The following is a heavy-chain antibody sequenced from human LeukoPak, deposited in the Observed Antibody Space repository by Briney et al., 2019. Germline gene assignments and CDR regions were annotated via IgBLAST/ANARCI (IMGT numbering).Heavy chain of an antibody. CDR3: ARGQQWLEAFDY. CDR2: INPSGGST. CDR1: GYTFTSYY. J-gene: IGHJ4*02. Sequence: ASVKVSCKASGYTFTSYYMHWVRQAPGQGLEWMGIINPSGGSTSYAQKFQGRVTMTRDMSTSTVYMELSSLRSEDTAVYNCARGQQWLEAFDYWGQGTLVTVSS. V-gene: IGHV1-46*01. D-gene: IGHD6-19*01.